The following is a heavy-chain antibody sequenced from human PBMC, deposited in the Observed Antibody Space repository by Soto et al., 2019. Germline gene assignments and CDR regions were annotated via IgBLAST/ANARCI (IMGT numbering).Heavy chain of an antibody. J-gene: IGHJ3*01. Sequence: HTDPITDASPGGRVSRNSSASNYFRQSQSRGLESLGMTFFMSKQYNDYAESLKSRITINPNTSKNHFSLHLDSVTTQDTAVYYCARARWSASVLAFWVQGTMV. D-gene: IGHD2-15*01. CDR2: TFFMSKQYN. CDR1: GGRVSRNSSA. V-gene: IGHV6-1*01. CDR3: ARARWSASVLAF.